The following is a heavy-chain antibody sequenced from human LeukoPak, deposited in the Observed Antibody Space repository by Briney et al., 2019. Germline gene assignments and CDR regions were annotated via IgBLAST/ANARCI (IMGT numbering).Heavy chain of an antibody. D-gene: IGHD1-26*01. CDR3: ARDRVPSSTWWEDYYYGMDV. CDR1: GFIFSNFG. CDR2: LYSGGST. J-gene: IGHJ6*02. V-gene: IGHV3-53*01. Sequence: GGSLRLSCAASGFIFSNFGMHWVRQAPGKGLEWVSVLYSGGSTYYADSVKGRFTISRDNSKNTLYLQMNSLRAEDTAVYYCARDRVPSSTWWEDYYYGMDVWGQGTTVTVSS.